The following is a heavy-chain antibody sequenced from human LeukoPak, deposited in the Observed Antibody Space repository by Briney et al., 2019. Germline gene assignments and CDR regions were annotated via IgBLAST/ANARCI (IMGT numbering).Heavy chain of an antibody. CDR3: AKGPAYGILTGYGFLDY. CDR2: LRWNSGSI. D-gene: IGHD3-9*01. J-gene: IGHJ4*02. CDR1: GFTFEDYA. V-gene: IGHV3-9*01. Sequence: GGSLRLSCAASGFTFEDYAMHWVRQGPGKGLEWVSGLRWNSGSIGYADSVKGRFTISRDNAKKFLYLQMNSLRAEDTALYYCAKGPAYGILTGYGFLDYWGQGTLVTASS.